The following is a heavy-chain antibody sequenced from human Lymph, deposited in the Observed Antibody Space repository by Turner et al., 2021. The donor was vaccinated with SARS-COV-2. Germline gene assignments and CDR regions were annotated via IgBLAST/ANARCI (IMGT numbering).Heavy chain of an antibody. Sequence: QLQLQESGPVLMKPSETRSLTCTVSGGSISSSFYYWGWIRQPRGKGLAWIGSIYYSGSTYYNPSLQSRVTISVDTSKNQFSLKLTSVTAADTAVFYCARGSPKGWYVPVFDYWGQGTLVTVSS. CDR1: GGSISSSFYY. J-gene: IGHJ4*02. CDR3: ARGSPKGWYVPVFDY. D-gene: IGHD6-19*01. V-gene: IGHV4-39*01. CDR2: IYYSGST.